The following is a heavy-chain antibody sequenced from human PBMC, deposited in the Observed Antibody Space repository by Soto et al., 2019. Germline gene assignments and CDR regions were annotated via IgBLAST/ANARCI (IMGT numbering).Heavy chain of an antibody. V-gene: IGHV3-9*01. CDR2: ISWNSGNI. J-gene: IGHJ4*02. D-gene: IGHD5-18*01. CDR3: VRSKGGYSYGTPFDY. Sequence: EVQLEEYGGALGQPGRSLRLSCAASGFTFDDYAMHWVRQVLGKGLEWVSGISWNSGNIGYADSVKGRFTTSRDNAKNSLYLQMNSLRPEDTALYYCVRSKGGYSYGTPFDYWGQGTLVTVSA. CDR1: GFTFDDYA.